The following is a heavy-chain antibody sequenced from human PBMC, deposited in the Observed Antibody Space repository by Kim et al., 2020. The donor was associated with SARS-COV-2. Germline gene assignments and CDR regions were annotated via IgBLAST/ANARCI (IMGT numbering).Heavy chain of an antibody. CDR1: GFTFSDSA. Sequence: GGSLRLSCGASGFTFSDSAMHWVRRASGKGLEWVGRIRSKVNGYATAYTASGRGRFTISRADSRNTAYMQMNSLKTEDTAVYDCTRGAGTTVAFWDALD. J-gene: IGHJ3*02. CDR3: TRGAGTTVAFWDALD. V-gene: IGHV3-73*01. CDR2: IRSKVNGYAT. D-gene: IGHD1-1*01.